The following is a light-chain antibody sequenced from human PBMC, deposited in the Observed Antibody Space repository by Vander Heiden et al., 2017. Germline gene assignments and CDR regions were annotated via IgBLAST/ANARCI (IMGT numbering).Light chain of an antibody. CDR1: QSLVHTDGNSY. J-gene: IGKJ1*01. CDR2: KVS. CDR3: MQGTHWPWT. V-gene: IGKV2-30*02. Sequence: DVVMTQSPLSLPVTLGQPASLSCRSSQSLVHTDGNSYLNWFQQRPGQSPRRLIYKVSKRDSGVPDRFSGCGSGTDFTLKISRVEAEDVGVYYCMQGTHWPWTFGQGTKVEIK.